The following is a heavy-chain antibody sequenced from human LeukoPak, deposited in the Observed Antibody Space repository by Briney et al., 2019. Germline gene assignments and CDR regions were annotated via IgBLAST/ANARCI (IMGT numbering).Heavy chain of an antibody. CDR1: GGSISSYY. Sequence: SETLSLTCTVSGGSISSYYWSWIRQPPGKGLEWIGYIYYSGSTNYNPSLKRRVTISVDTSKNQFSLKLSSVTAADTAVYYCARDTLNMVRGVGMDVWGKGTTVTVSS. J-gene: IGHJ6*04. CDR2: IYYSGST. V-gene: IGHV4-59*01. D-gene: IGHD3-10*01. CDR3: ARDTLNMVRGVGMDV.